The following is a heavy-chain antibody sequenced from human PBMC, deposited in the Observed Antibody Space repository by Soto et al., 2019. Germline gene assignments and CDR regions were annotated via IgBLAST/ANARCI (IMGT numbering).Heavy chain of an antibody. D-gene: IGHD5-18*01. CDR1: GYTFTSHT. CDR2: INVNNDNT. CDR3: ARSSFTAVDY. J-gene: IGHJ4*02. V-gene: IGHV1-3*01. Sequence: QVQLVQSGTEVKKPGASVKISCKASGYTFTSHTIHWVRQAPGQRLEWMAWINVNNDNTKSSHKFQGPVALTIDTSASTVYMNLSSLRSEETAVYYCARSSFTAVDYWGQGTLVSVSS.